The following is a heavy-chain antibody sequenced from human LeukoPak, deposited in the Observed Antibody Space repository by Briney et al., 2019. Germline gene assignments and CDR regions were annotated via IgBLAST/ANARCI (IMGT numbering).Heavy chain of an antibody. CDR1: GGSVSSGSYY. CDR3: ARHYYDSSGYYYFDY. V-gene: IGHV4-61*01. CDR2: IYYSGST. D-gene: IGHD3-22*01. Sequence: SETLSLTCTVSGGSVSSGSYYWSWIRQPPGKGLEWIGYIYYSGSTNYNPSLKSRVTISVDTSKNQFSLKLSSVTAADTAVYYCARHYYDSSGYYYFDYWGQGTLVTVSS. J-gene: IGHJ4*02.